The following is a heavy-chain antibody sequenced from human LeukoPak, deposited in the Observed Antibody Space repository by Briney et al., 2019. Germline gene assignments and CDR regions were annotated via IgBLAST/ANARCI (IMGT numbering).Heavy chain of an antibody. CDR1: GDSVFSNSS. CDR3: ARGYCSGGSCYYYYGMDV. J-gene: IGHJ6*02. D-gene: IGHD2-15*01. CDR2: TYYRSKWYN. Sequence: SQTLSLTCAIPGDSVFSNSSWNWIRQSPSRGLEWLGRTYYRSKWYNDYAVSVKSRITINPDTSKNQFSLQLNSVTPEDTAVYYCARGYCSGGSCYYYYGMDVWGQGTTVTVSS. V-gene: IGHV6-1*01.